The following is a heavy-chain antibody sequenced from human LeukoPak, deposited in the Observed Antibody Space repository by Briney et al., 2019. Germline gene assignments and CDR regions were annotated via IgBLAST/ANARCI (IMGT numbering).Heavy chain of an antibody. CDR1: GGSFSGYY. J-gene: IGHJ3*02. CDR2: IYYSGTT. D-gene: IGHD3-3*01. V-gene: IGHV4-59*01. Sequence: SETLSLTCAVYGGSFSGYYWSWIRQPPGKGLEWIGYIYYSGTTDYNPSLKSRVSTSVDTSKNQFSLKLSSMTAADTAVYYCASLYYDFWSGYSDAFDIWGQGTMVTVSS. CDR3: ASLYYDFWSGYSDAFDI.